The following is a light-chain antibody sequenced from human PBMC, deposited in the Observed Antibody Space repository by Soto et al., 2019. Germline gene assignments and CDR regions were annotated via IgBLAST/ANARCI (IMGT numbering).Light chain of an antibody. CDR1: SSNIGTDYD. V-gene: IGLV1-40*01. Sequence: QSVLTQPPSVSAAPGQRVTISCTGSSSNIGTDYDVHWYQQLPGTAPKLLIYGNSNRPSGVPDRFSGSKSGTSASLAITGLQAEDEADYYCQSYDSSLSGSVFGAGTKVTVL. J-gene: IGLJ1*01. CDR2: GNS. CDR3: QSYDSSLSGSV.